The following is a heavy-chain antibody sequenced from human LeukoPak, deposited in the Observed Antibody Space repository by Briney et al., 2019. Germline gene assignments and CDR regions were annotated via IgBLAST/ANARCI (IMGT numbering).Heavy chain of an antibody. D-gene: IGHD3-22*01. J-gene: IGHJ4*02. CDR3: ARAPYYYDKALDY. Sequence: PSETLSLTCAVYGGSFSGYYWSWIRQPPGKGLEWIGEINHSGSTNYNPSLKSRVTISVDTSKNQFSLKLSSVTAADTAVYYCARAPYYYDKALDYWGQGTLVTVSS. V-gene: IGHV4-34*01. CDR2: INHSGST. CDR1: GGSFSGYY.